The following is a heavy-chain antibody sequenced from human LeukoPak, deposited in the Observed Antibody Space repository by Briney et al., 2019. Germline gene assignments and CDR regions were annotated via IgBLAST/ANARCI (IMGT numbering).Heavy chain of an antibody. CDR3: ARKLEYYYYYGMDV. J-gene: IGHJ6*02. D-gene: IGHD1-7*01. CDR2: IKQDGSEK. CDR1: GFTFSSYW. V-gene: IGHV3-7*05. Sequence: PGGSLRLSCAASGFTFSSYWMSWVRQAPGKGLEWVANIKQDGSEKYYVDSVKGRFTISRDNAKNSLYLQMNSLRAEDTAVYYCARKLEYYYYYGMDVWGQGTTVTVSS.